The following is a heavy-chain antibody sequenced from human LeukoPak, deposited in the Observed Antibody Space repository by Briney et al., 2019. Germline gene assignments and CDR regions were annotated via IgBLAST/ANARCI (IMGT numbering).Heavy chain of an antibody. CDR2: IYTSGST. CDR3: ARDRYNSGFLYYYMDV. D-gene: IGHD1-1*01. J-gene: IGHJ6*03. Sequence: SQTLSLTCTVSGGSISSGSYYWSWLRQPAGKGLEWIARIYTSGSTNYNPSLKSRVTISVDTSKNQFSLKLSSVTAADTAVYYCARDRYNSGFLYYYMDVWGKGTTVTVSS. V-gene: IGHV4-61*02. CDR1: GGSISSGSYY.